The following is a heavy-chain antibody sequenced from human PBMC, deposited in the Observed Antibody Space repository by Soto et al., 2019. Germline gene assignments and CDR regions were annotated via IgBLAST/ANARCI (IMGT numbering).Heavy chain of an antibody. CDR3: ARDRAPGWAYYYGMDV. J-gene: IGHJ6*02. CDR1: GYTFTGYY. D-gene: IGHD1-26*01. V-gene: IGHV1-2*04. Sequence: ASVKVSCKASGYTFTGYYIHWVRQAPGQGLEWMGWINPNSGGTNFAQKFQGSVTMTRDASITTAYMDLSSLRFDDTAIYYCARDRAPGWAYYYGMDVWGQGTTVTVSS. CDR2: INPNSGGT.